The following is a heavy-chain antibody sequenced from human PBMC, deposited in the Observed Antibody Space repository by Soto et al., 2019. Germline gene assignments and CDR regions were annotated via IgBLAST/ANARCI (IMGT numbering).Heavy chain of an antibody. D-gene: IGHD3-3*01. J-gene: IGHJ4*02. Sequence: ASMKGSRKGSGYTPTELSMHWVGQAPGKGLEWMGGFDPEDGETIYAQKFQGRVTMTEDTSTDTAYMELSSLRSEDTAVYYCATGDDFWSGYRHWGQGTLVTVSS. CDR1: GYTPTELS. CDR3: ATGDDFWSGYRH. V-gene: IGHV1-24*01. CDR2: FDPEDGET.